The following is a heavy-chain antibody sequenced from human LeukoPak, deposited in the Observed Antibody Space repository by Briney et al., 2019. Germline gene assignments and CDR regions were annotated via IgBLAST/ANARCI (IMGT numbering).Heavy chain of an antibody. CDR1: GFTFRKYI. CDR3: PNWGVSAMIATIWYGPLDY. Sequence: PGGSLRLSCTVSGFTFRKYIMTWVRQAPGKGLEWISSIGGGGDITFYADSVKGRFRVSRDDSKNTLFLEMNSLRVEDTAVYYCPNWGVSAMIATIWYGPLDYWGQGTHVLVSS. D-gene: IGHD2-21*01. CDR2: IGGGGDIT. J-gene: IGHJ4*02. V-gene: IGHV3-23*01.